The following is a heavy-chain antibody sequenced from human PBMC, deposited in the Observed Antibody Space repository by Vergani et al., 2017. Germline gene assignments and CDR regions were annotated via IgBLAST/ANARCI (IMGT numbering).Heavy chain of an antibody. D-gene: IGHD2-15*01. J-gene: IGHJ5*02. V-gene: IGHV5-51*03. CDR2: IYPGDSDT. Sequence: EVQLVQSGAEVKKPGESLKISCKGSGYSFTSYWIGWVRQMPGKGLEWMGIIYPGDSDTRYSPSFQGQVTISADKSIGTAYLQWSSLKASDTAMYYCARPPGRKKYCSGGSCYEFDPWGQGTLVTVSS. CDR1: GYSFTSYW. CDR3: ARPPGRKKYCSGGSCYEFDP.